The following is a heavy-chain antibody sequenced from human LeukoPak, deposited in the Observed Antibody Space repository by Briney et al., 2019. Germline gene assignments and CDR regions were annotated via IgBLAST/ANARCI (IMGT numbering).Heavy chain of an antibody. CDR1: GFTFSSYE. J-gene: IGHJ6*03. CDR2: ISSSDSTI. V-gene: IGHV3-48*03. Sequence: GGSLRLSCAASGFTFSSYEMHWVRQPPGKGLEWVSYISSSDSTIYYADSVKGRFTISRDNAKNSLYLQMNSLRAEDTALYHCARAGIAAAGINYYNYFMDVWGKGTTVTISS. CDR3: ARAGIAAAGINYYNYFMDV. D-gene: IGHD6-13*01.